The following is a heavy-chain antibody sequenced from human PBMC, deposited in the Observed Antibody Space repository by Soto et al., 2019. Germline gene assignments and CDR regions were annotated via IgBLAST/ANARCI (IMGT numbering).Heavy chain of an antibody. CDR1: GFTYISHA. D-gene: IGHD3-9*01. J-gene: IGHJ4*02. Sequence: GGSLRLSCAASGFTYISHAMTWVRQAPGKGLEWVSGLSDSGISIYYADSVKDRLTISRDNSKNTLYLQMNSLRAEDTAVYYCAKFRGWVLRYFDWSRPSDFDYWGQGTLVTVS. V-gene: IGHV3-23*01. CDR2: LSDSGISI. CDR3: AKFRGWVLRYFDWSRPSDFDY.